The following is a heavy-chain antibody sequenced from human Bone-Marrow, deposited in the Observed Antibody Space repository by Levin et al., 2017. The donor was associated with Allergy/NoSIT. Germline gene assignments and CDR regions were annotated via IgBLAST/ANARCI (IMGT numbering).Heavy chain of an antibody. Sequence: SETLSLTCTVSGGSISSSSYYWGWIRQPPGKGLEWIGSIYYSGSTYYNPSLKSRVTISVDTSKNQFSLKLSSVTAADTAVYYCARRAGYYGSGSYQDYWGQGTLVTVSS. V-gene: IGHV4-39*01. CDR1: GGSISSSSYY. D-gene: IGHD3-10*01. CDR2: IYYSGST. CDR3: ARRAGYYGSGSYQDY. J-gene: IGHJ4*02.